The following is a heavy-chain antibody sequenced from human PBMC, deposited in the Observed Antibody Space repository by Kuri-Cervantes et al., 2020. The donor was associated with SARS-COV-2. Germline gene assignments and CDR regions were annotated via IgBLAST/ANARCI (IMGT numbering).Heavy chain of an antibody. CDR2: ISSSSSYT. CDR1: GFTFNDYY. Sequence: GESLKISCAASGFTFNDYYMSWIRQAPGKGLEWISYISSSSSYTNYADSVKGRFTISRDNAKNSLYLQMNSLRAEDTAVYYCARGGGRQLNTDFDYWGQGTLVTDSS. CDR3: ARGGGRQLNTDFDY. D-gene: IGHD5-18*01. J-gene: IGHJ4*02. V-gene: IGHV3-11*06.